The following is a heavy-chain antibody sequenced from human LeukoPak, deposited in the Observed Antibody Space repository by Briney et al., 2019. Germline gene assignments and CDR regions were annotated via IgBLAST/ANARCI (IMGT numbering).Heavy chain of an antibody. J-gene: IGHJ6*03. CDR1: GFNFIGSA. CDR3: AQNYYDSVCYYMDV. V-gene: IGHV3-73*01. Sequence: GGSLRLSCAASGFNFIGSATHWVRQASGKGLEWVGRIRSKANTYATAYAASVKGRFTISRDDSKNTAYLQMNSLKTEDTAVYYCAQNYYDSVCYYMDVWGKGTTVTVSS. CDR2: IRSKANTYAT. D-gene: IGHD3-22*01.